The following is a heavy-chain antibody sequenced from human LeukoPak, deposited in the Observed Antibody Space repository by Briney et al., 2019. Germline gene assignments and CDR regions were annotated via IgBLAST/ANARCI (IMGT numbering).Heavy chain of an antibody. Sequence: GRSLRLSCAASGFTFSSYAMHWVRQAPGKGPEWVAGMSYAGDNKFYAASVKGRFTISRDNSKNALYLQMHSLRAEDTAVYYCARELTALLWFGELGYWGQGTLVTVSS. CDR3: ARELTALLWFGELGY. CDR2: MSYAGDNK. CDR1: GFTFSSYA. J-gene: IGHJ4*02. D-gene: IGHD3-10*01. V-gene: IGHV3-30*04.